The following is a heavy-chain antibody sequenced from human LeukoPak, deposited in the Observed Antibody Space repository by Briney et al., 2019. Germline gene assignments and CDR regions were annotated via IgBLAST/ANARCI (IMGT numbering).Heavy chain of an antibody. CDR2: ISGSGGNS. D-gene: IGHD6-19*01. CDR1: GGSFSGYY. CDR3: ANPGTYRSGWGSPPSFDS. V-gene: IGHV3-23*01. Sequence: PSETLSLTCAVYGGSFSGYYWSWVRQAPGKGLEWVSSISGSGGNSYYADSVKGRFTISRDNSKNTVSLQMNSLRAEDTALYYCANPGTYRSGWGSPPSFDSWGQGTLVTVSS. J-gene: IGHJ4*02.